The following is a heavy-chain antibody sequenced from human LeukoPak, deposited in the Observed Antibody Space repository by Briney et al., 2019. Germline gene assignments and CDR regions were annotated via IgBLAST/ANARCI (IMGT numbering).Heavy chain of an antibody. D-gene: IGHD6-13*01. Sequence: SETLSLTCTVSGGSISSYYWSWIRQPPGKELEWIGYIYYSGSTNYNPSLKSRVTISVDTSKNQFSLNLSSVTAADTAVYYCARGGYSSTWYYFDYWGQGTLVTVSS. V-gene: IGHV4-59*12. CDR3: ARGGYSSTWYYFDY. J-gene: IGHJ4*02. CDR2: IYYSGST. CDR1: GGSISSYY.